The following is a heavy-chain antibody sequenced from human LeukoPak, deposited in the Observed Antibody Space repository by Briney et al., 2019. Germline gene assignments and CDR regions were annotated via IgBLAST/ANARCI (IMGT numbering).Heavy chain of an antibody. D-gene: IGHD4-17*01. CDR2: INHSGST. J-gene: IGHJ6*03. Sequence: SETLPLTCGVYGQSFSLYHWSWIRQPPGKGLEWIGEINHSGSTNYNPSLKSRVTISVDTSKNQFSLKLSSVTAGDTAVYYCARGWSKDVRLRPGRYYMDVWGKGTTVTVSS. V-gene: IGHV4-34*01. CDR3: ARGWSKDVRLRPGRYYMDV. CDR1: GQSFSLYH.